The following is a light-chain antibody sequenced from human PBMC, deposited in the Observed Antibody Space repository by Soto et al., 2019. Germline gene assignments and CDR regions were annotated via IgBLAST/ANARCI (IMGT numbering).Light chain of an antibody. CDR1: QSIGDW. CDR3: QHYSTYSGT. Sequence: DVQMAQSPSTLSASVGDRVTITCRASQSIGDWLAWFQQKPGKAPALLIYRASYLESGVPSRFSGSGSGTEITLTNSSLQPDDFSTYYCQHYSTYSGTFGPGTTMQIK. CDR2: RAS. V-gene: IGKV1-5*03. J-gene: IGKJ3*01.